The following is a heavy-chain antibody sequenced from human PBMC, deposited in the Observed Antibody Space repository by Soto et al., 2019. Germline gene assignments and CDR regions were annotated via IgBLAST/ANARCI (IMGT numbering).Heavy chain of an antibody. J-gene: IGHJ4*02. D-gene: IGHD2-21*02. V-gene: IGHV1-69*12. CDR1: VGTFSSYA. CDR3: ARDTLRCGGDCPPDY. Sequence: QVQLVQSGAEVKKPGSSVKVSCKASVGTFSSYAISWVRQAPGQGLEWMGGFIPIFGTANYAQKFQGRVTITADESPSTAYIGLSSPRSEDTAVYYGARDTLRCGGDCPPDYWGQGTLVTVSS. CDR2: FIPIFGTA.